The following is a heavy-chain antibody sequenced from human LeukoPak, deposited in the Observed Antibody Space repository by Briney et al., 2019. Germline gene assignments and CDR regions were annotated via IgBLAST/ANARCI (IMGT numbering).Heavy chain of an antibody. J-gene: IGHJ4*02. CDR1: GLPLSDST. CDR2: IRSKANRYAP. CDR3: TRQAHGYGTRVDY. D-gene: IGHD5-12*01. V-gene: IGHV3-73*01. Sequence: PGGSLTLSCAASGLPLSDSTIQRVRQASGKGLEWVGRIRSKANRYAPTYGESVTGSFTIPRDDSNHPEYEHMDSLKREDMSVYYCTRQAHGYGTRVDYWGQGTLVTVSS.